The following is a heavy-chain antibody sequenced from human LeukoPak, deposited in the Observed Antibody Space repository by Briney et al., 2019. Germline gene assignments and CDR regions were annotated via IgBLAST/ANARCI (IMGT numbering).Heavy chain of an antibody. V-gene: IGHV3-53*01. CDR1: GFTVSSKY. D-gene: IGHD1-1*01. Sequence: PGGSLRLSCAASGFTVSSKYMSWVRQAPGKGLEWVSSVITGGSASYADSVKGRFTASRDNSENTLYLQMNSLRVDDTAVYYCARGTTAPDSCGQGTLVTVSS. J-gene: IGHJ4*02. CDR3: ARGTTAPDS. CDR2: VITGGSA.